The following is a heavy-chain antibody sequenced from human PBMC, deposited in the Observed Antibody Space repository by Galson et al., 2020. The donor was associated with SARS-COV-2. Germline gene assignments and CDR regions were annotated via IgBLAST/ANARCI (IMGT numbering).Heavy chain of an antibody. CDR1: GGPISSYF. J-gene: IGHJ4*02. CDR3: ARERTVAGIDY. V-gene: IGHV4-59*01. Sequence: SETLSLTCTVPGGPISSYFWSWIRQPPGKGLEWIGYLYYSGSTNYNPSLKSRVTISVGTSKNHFSLRLTSVTAADTAIYYCARERTVAGIDYWGQGTLVTVSS. D-gene: IGHD6-19*01. CDR2: LYYSGST.